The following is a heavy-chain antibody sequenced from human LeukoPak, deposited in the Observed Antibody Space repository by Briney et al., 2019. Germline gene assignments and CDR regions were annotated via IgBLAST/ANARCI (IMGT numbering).Heavy chain of an antibody. J-gene: IGHJ4*02. CDR1: GFTFSSYS. Sequence: PGGSLRLSCAASGFTFSSYSMNWVRQAPGKGLEWVSSISSRSSYIYYADSVKGRFTISRDNAEKSLYLQMTSLRDEDTAVYYCARGSGDYSGQGTLVTVSS. V-gene: IGHV3-21*01. CDR3: ARGSGDY. CDR2: ISSRSSYI.